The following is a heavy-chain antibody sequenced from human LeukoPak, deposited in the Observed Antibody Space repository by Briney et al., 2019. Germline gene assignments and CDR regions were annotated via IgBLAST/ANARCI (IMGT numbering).Heavy chain of an antibody. J-gene: IGHJ5*02. CDR3: ARGLMYSSDEGP. Sequence: PSETLSLTCAVYGGSFSGYYWSWIRQSPGKGLEWIGEINHSGSTNNNPSLKSRVSISVDTSKNQFSLKLSSVTAADTAVYYCARGLMYSSDEGPWGQGTLVTVSS. CDR2: INHSGST. V-gene: IGHV4-34*01. CDR1: GGSFSGYY. D-gene: IGHD6-19*01.